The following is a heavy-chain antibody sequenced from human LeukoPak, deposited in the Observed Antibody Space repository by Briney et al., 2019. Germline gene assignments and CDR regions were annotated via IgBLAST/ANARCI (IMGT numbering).Heavy chain of an antibody. J-gene: IGHJ4*02. CDR2: ISSSSSTI. V-gene: IGHV3-48*01. D-gene: IGHD2-2*02. Sequence: GGSLRLSCAASGFTFSSYSMNWVRQAPGKGLEWISYISSSSSTIYYADSVKGRFTISRDNAKNSLYLQMNSLRAEDTAVYYCARHCSSTSCYTAPLNWGQGTLVTVSS. CDR1: GFTFSSYS. CDR3: ARHCSSTSCYTAPLN.